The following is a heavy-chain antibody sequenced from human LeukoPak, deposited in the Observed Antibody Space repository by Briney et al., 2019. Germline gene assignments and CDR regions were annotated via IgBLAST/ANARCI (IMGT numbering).Heavy chain of an antibody. V-gene: IGHV3-48*02. Sequence: GGSLRLSCAASGXTFSPYFMNWVRQAPGKGLEWVSYISGSSSTIYYADSVKGRFTISRDNAKNSLYLQMNSLRDEDTAVYYCARDGTYGDYNYYYGLDVWGQGTPVTVSS. D-gene: IGHD4-17*01. CDR3: ARDGTYGDYNYYYGLDV. J-gene: IGHJ6*02. CDR2: ISGSSSTI. CDR1: GXTFSPYF.